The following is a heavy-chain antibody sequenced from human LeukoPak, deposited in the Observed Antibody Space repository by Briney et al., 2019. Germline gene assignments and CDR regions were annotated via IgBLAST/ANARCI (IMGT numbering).Heavy chain of an antibody. CDR1: GGSINSSSYY. V-gene: IGHV4-39*01. CDR3: ARRFAPSRNDAFDI. J-gene: IGHJ3*02. CDR2: IYYSGST. Sequence: SETLSLTCTVSGGSINSSSYYWGWIRQPPGEGLEWIGTIYYSGSTYYNPSLESRVTISVDTSKNQFSLKLSSVPASDTAVYYCARRFAPSRNDAFDIWGQGTMVTVSS. D-gene: IGHD3-10*01.